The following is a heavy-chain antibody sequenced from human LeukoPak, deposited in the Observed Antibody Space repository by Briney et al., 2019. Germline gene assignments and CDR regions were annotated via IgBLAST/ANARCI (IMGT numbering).Heavy chain of an antibody. D-gene: IGHD3-10*01. Sequence: GGSLRLSCAASGFTFKNFGMHWVRQAPGKGLEWVAFIRYDGSNKYYADSVKGRFTISRDSSKNVLDLQLNSLRPEDTAFYYCAKVLTYCPGSGSYYPDFWGQGTLVTVSS. J-gene: IGHJ4*02. CDR2: IRYDGSNK. CDR1: GFTFKNFG. V-gene: IGHV3-30*02. CDR3: AKVLTYCPGSGSYYPDF.